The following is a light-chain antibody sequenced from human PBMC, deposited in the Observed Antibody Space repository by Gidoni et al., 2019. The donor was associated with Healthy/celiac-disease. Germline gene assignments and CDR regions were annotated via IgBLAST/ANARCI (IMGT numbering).Light chain of an antibody. J-gene: IGKJ4*01. CDR1: QRVSSSY. Sequence: EIVLTQSPGPLSLSLVERATLSCRASQRVSSSYLAWYQQKPGQAPRLLIYGASSRATGIPDRFSGSGSGTDFTLTISRLEPEDFAVYYCQQYGSSPLTFGGGTKVEIK. CDR3: QQYGSSPLT. V-gene: IGKV3-20*01. CDR2: GAS.